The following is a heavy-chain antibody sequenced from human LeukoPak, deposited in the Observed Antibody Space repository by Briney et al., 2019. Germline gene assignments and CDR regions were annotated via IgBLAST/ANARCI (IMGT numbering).Heavy chain of an antibody. V-gene: IGHV4-31*03. J-gene: IGHJ4*02. CDR2: IYYSGST. CDR3: AREGRFDDFWSGYIDY. D-gene: IGHD3-3*01. Sequence: PSQTLSLTCTVSGGSISSGGNYWSWIRQHPGKGLEWIGYIYYSGSTYYNPSLKSRVTISVDTSKNQFSLKLSSVTAADTAVYYCAREGRFDDFWSGYIDYWGQGTLVTISS. CDR1: GGSISSGGNY.